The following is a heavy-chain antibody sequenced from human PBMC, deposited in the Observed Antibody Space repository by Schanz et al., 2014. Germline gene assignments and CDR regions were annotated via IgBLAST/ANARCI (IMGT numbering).Heavy chain of an antibody. CDR1: GGSISSSSYY. CDR2: IYASGGT. Sequence: QLQLQESGPGLVKPSETLSLTCTVSGGSISSSSYYWGWIRQPPGKGLEWIGSIYASGGTYYNPALRGRVPTSVAPSKNFFSRRLRSGTAADTAVYFCARRGIGGTYYREPFDYWGQGTLVTVSS. CDR3: ARRGIGGTYYREPFDY. V-gene: IGHV4-39*01. J-gene: IGHJ4*02. D-gene: IGHD1-26*01.